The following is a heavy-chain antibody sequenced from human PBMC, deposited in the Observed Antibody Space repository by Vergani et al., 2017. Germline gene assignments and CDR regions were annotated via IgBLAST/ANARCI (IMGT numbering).Heavy chain of an antibody. J-gene: IGHJ3*02. CDR3: ARQFWVSQGVGAFET. CDR1: GYSISRGYY. CDR2: VFHSGSA. Sequence: QVQLQESGPGLVKPSETLSLTCSVSGYSISRGYYWGWIRQPPGKGVGWLATVFHSGSAYYNPSLRRRVTISVETSKNQFSLRLTNLTAADTAVYYCARQFWVSQGVGAFETWGRGTEVSVSS. D-gene: IGHD3-16*01. V-gene: IGHV4-38-2*02.